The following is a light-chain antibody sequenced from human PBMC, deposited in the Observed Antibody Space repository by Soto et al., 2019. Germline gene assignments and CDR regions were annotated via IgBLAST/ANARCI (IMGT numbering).Light chain of an antibody. Sequence: EIVLTQSPGTLSLSPGERATLSCRASQSVSSSYLAWYQQKPGQAPRLLIYGASSRTTGIADRFSGGGSGKDFTITIRRLEPEDVAVYYCQHYGSSRWTFGQGTKVEIK. CDR3: QHYGSSRWT. J-gene: IGKJ1*01. CDR1: QSVSSSY. CDR2: GAS. V-gene: IGKV3-20*01.